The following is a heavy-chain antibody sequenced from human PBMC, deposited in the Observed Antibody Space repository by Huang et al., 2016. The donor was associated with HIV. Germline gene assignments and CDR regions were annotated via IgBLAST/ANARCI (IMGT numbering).Heavy chain of an antibody. CDR3: ARGQLGSYGDYDVLY. J-gene: IGHJ4*02. V-gene: IGHV1-69*13. CDR1: GGTFSKYA. D-gene: IGHD4-17*01. CDR2: RIPMFGTP. Sequence: QVQLVQSGAEVKTPGSSVKVSCTASGGTFSKYAISWVRQAPGQGLEGMGGRIPMFGTPNYARKCQGRVTITADDSTSTTYVEVSSLRSEDTALYYCARGQLGSYGDYDVLYWGQGTLVTVSS.